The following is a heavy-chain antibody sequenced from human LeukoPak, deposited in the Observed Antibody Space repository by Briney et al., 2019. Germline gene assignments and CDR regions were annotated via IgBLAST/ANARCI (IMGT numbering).Heavy chain of an antibody. CDR2: I. CDR3: VGGYQLLLFDD. CDR1: GFTFGDYA. Sequence: GGSLRLSCAGSGFTFGDYAMSWVRQAPGKGLEWVSAIDSVKGRLTISRDNSKNTLYLQMKSLRAGDTALYYCVGGYQLLLFDDWGQRIPVTFSS. V-gene: IGHV3-23*01. D-gene: IGHD2-2*01. J-gene: IGHJ4*02.